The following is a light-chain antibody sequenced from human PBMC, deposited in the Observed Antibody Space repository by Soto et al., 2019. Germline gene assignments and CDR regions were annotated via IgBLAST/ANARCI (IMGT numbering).Light chain of an antibody. V-gene: IGKV3-11*01. CDR3: QQRNVWPPVT. J-gene: IGKJ5*01. CDR2: GAF. CDR1: PSVANF. Sequence: EIVLIQSPATLSLSPGERATLSCRASPSVANFVAWYQQKPGQAPRLLIYGAFNRATGIPARFSGSGSGTDFTLTISSREPEYAAVYYCQQRNVWPPVTFGQGTRLEIK.